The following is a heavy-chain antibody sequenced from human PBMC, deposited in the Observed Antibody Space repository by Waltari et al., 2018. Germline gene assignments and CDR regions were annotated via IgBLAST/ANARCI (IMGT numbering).Heavy chain of an antibody. CDR1: AGSFGDYF. CDR3: ARGNYHDSPRLDW. Sequence: QTQLHQWGAGLVKPSETLSLTCAVFAGSFGDYFWTWVRHSPGKGLGWIGEIYHNGHTNYNPSLGRRVTIALDTSKNQFSLKLTSVTAADTAVYYCARGNYHDSPRLDWWGHGNLVTVSS. J-gene: IGHJ4*01. CDR2: IYHNGHT. D-gene: IGHD3-22*01. V-gene: IGHV4-34*01.